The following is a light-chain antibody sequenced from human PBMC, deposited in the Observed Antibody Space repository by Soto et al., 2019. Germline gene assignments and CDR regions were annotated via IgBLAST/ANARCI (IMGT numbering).Light chain of an antibody. J-gene: IGKJ4*01. CDR2: DAS. CDR3: QQYLTYSSLT. Sequence: DIQMTQSPASLSASVGDRVTLTCRASQRISTWLAWYQQKIGKAPKLLIYDASTLESGVPSRFSGSGSGTEFTLTISSLQPDDFATYYCQQYLTYSSLTFGGGTKV. CDR1: QRISTW. V-gene: IGKV1-5*01.